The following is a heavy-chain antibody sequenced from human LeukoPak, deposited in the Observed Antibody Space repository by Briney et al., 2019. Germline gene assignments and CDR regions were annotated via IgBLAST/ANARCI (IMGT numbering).Heavy chain of an antibody. CDR3: TTDRSSYDSSGYQEYYFDY. Sequence: PGGSLRLSCAASGFTFSNAWMSWVRQAPGKGLERVGRIKSKTDGGTTDYAAPVKGRFTISRDDSKNTLYLQMNSLKTEGAAVYYCTTDRSSYDSSGYQEYYFDYWGQGTLVTVSS. CDR2: IKSKTDGGTT. J-gene: IGHJ4*02. D-gene: IGHD3-22*01. CDR1: GFTFSNAW. V-gene: IGHV3-15*01.